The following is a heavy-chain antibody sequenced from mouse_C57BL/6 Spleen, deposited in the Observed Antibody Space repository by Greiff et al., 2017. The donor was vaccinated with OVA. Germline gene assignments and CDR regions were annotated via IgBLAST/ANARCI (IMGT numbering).Heavy chain of an antibody. J-gene: IGHJ2*01. D-gene: IGHD1-1*02. V-gene: IGHV7-3*01. Sequence: VQLVESGGGLVQPGGSLSLSCAASGFTFTDYYMSWVRQPPGKALEWLGFIRNKANGYTTEYSASVKGRFTISRDNSQSILYLQMNALRAEDSATYYCARYGTYYAVSYYFDYWGQGTTLTVSS. CDR1: GFTFTDYY. CDR2: IRNKANGYTT. CDR3: ARYGTYYAVSYYFDY.